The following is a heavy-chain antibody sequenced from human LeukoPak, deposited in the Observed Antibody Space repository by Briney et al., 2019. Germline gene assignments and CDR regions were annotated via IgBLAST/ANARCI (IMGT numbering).Heavy chain of an antibody. D-gene: IGHD6-19*01. Sequence: GGSQRFCCAASGFTFSSYWMSWVRQAPGKGLEWVANIKQDGSEKYYVDSVKGRFTISRDNAKNSLYLQMNSLRAEDTAVYYCARYSSGWSDRGFDYWGQETVVTVSS. CDR2: IKQDGSEK. J-gene: IGHJ4*02. CDR3: ARYSSGWSDRGFDY. V-gene: IGHV3-7*05. CDR1: GFTFSSYW.